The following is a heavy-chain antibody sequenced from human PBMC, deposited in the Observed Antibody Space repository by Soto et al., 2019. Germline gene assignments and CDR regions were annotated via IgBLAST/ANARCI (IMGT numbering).Heavy chain of an antibody. J-gene: IGHJ4*02. CDR2: ISGSGGST. V-gene: IGHV3-23*01. D-gene: IGHD3-16*01. CDR1: GFTFSSYA. Sequence: PGGSLRLSCAASGFTFSSYAMSWVRQAPGKGLEWVSAISGSGGSTYYADSVKGRFTISRDNSKNTLYLQMNSLRAEDTAVYYCAKSPRGSSDENYFDYWGQGTLVTVSS. CDR3: AKSPRGSSDENYFDY.